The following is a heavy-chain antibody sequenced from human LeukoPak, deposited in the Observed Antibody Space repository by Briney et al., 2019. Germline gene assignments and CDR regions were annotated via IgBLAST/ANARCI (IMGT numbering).Heavy chain of an antibody. D-gene: IGHD2-2*01. V-gene: IGHV3-23*01. CDR3: AKDRDCSSTGCYVFAN. J-gene: IGHJ4*02. Sequence: GGSLRLSCAASGVTLRNYAMTWIRQAPGKGLQWVSVISGDGESTYYADSLRGRFTISRDNSKNTMYLQMNNLRAEDTAIYYCAKDRDCSSTGCYVFANWGQGTLVSVSS. CDR2: ISGDGEST. CDR1: GVTLRNYA.